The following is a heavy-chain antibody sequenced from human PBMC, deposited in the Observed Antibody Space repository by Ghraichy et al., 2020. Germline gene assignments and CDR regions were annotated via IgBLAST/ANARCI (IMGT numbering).Heavy chain of an antibody. CDR3: AKDPYYGSSGYSTFDY. CDR2: ITGSGDNT. V-gene: IGHV3-23*01. J-gene: IGHJ4*02. CDR1: GFIYSSHA. D-gene: IGHD3-22*01. Sequence: GESLNISCAASGFIYSSHAMSWVRQAPGKGLEWVSTITGSGDNTYYADSVKGRFTISRDNSKNTLFLQMNSLRAEDTAVYYCAKDPYYGSSGYSTFDYWGQGTLVTVSS.